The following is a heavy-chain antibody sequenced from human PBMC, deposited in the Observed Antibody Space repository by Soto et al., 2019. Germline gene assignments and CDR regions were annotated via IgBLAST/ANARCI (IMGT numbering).Heavy chain of an antibody. CDR1: CGSVSSGSYY. CDR3: ARPGGLLWFGEFDDAFDI. V-gene: IGHV4-61*01. CDR2: IYYSGST. J-gene: IGHJ3*02. Sequence: KTSETLSLTCTVSCGSVSSGSYYWSWIRQPPGKGLEWIGYIYYSGSTNYNPSLKSRVTISVDTSKNQFSLKLSSVTAADTAVYYCARPGGLLWFGEFDDAFDIWGQGTMVTVSS. D-gene: IGHD3-10*01.